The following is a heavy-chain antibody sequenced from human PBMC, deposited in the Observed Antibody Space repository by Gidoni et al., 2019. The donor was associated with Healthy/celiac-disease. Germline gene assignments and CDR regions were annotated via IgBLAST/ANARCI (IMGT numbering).Heavy chain of an antibody. CDR2: GGST. Sequence: GGSTSYAQKVQGRVNMTRDTSTSTVYMELSSLRSEDTAVYYCARVWMAGVFLNGRPNNDAFDIWGQGTMVTVSS. V-gene: IGHV1-46*01. CDR3: ARVWMAGVFLNGRPNNDAFDI. J-gene: IGHJ3*02. D-gene: IGHD6-19*01.